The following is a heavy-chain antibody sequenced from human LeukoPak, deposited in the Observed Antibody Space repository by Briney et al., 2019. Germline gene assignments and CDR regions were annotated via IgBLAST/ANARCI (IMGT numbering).Heavy chain of an antibody. CDR2: IYYSGST. D-gene: IGHD3-22*01. J-gene: IGHJ4*02. CDR3: ARTHYYDSSGAPEYYFDY. Sequence: SETLSLTCTVSGGSISSYYWSWLRQPPGKGLEWIGYIYYSGSTNYNPSLKSRVTISVDTSKNQFSLRLSSVTAADTAVYYCARTHYYDSSGAPEYYFDYWGQGTLVTVSS. CDR1: GGSISSYY. V-gene: IGHV4-59*01.